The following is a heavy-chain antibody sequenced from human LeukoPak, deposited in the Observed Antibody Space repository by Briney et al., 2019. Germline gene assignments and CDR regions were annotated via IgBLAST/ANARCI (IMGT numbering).Heavy chain of an antibody. V-gene: IGHV1-69*11. CDR2: IIPILGTA. CDR3: ARADDSCRCYDH. Sequence: GSSVKVSCKASGGTFSSYAISWVRQAPGQGLEWMGRIIPILGTANYAQKFQGRVTITTDESTSTAYMELSSLRSEDPAVYYWARADDSCRCYDHWGQGTLVTVSS. D-gene: IGHD3-3*01. CDR1: GGTFSSYA. J-gene: IGHJ4*02.